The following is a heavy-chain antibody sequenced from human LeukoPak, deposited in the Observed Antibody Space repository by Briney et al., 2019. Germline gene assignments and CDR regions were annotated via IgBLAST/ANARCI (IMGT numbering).Heavy chain of an antibody. V-gene: IGHV3-30*02. CDR2: IRYDGSNK. CDR1: GFTFSSYG. Sequence: GGSLRLSCAASGFTFSSYGMRWVRQAPGKGLEWVAFIRYDGSNKYYADSVKGRFTISRDNSKNTLYLQMNSLRAEDTAVYYCAKRDCSGGSCYGGNWFDPWGQGTLVTVSS. D-gene: IGHD2-15*01. J-gene: IGHJ5*02. CDR3: AKRDCSGGSCYGGNWFDP.